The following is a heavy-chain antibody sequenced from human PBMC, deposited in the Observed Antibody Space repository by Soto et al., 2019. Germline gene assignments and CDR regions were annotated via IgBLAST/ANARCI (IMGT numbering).Heavy chain of an antibody. D-gene: IGHD3-3*01. J-gene: IGHJ4*02. Sequence: PGGSLRLSCAASGFTFSSFAMSWVRQAPGKGLEWVSAITASGVTTYYADSVKGRFIISRDNSENTLYLQMNSLRTEDTAVYYCARALDFWSAYFDYWGQGSLVTVSS. CDR2: ITASGVTT. V-gene: IGHV3-23*01. CDR3: ARALDFWSAYFDY. CDR1: GFTFSSFA.